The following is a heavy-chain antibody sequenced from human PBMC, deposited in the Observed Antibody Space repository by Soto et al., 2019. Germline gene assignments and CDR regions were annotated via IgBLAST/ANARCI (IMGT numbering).Heavy chain of an antibody. D-gene: IGHD1-1*01. CDR3: VRDGTKTLRDWFDP. V-gene: IGHV4-4*07. Sequence: SETLSLTCTVSGASVSGFYWSWIRKSAGKGLEWIGRIYATGTTDYNPSLKSRVMMSVDTSKKQFSLKLRPVTAADTAVYYCVRDGTKTLRDWFDPWGQGISVTVSS. CDR2: IYATGTT. CDR1: GASVSGFY. J-gene: IGHJ5*02.